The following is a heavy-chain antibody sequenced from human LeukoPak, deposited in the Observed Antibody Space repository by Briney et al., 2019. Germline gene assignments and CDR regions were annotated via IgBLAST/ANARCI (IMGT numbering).Heavy chain of an antibody. Sequence: PSETLSLICAVYGGSFSGYYWSWIRQPPGKGLEWIGEINHSGSTNYNPSLKSRVTISVDTSKNQFSLKLSSVTAADTAVYYCARGPGGWYLYWGQGTLVTVSS. CDR3: ARGPGGWYLY. CDR1: GGSFSGYY. V-gene: IGHV4-34*01. D-gene: IGHD6-19*01. CDR2: INHSGST. J-gene: IGHJ4*02.